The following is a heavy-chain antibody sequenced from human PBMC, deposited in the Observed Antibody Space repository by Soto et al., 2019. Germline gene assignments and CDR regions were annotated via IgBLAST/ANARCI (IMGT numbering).Heavy chain of an antibody. CDR3: ARDNGDSSGYYWGNNWIDT. V-gene: IGHV3-33*07. CDR2: IWYNGSNK. D-gene: IGHD3-22*01. CDR1: GFTLSRYA. J-gene: IGHJ5*02. Sequence: GGSLRLSCAASGFTLSRYAMYAVRQAPGKGLEWVAVIWYNGSNKYYADSVKGRFTISRDNSRNTLYLEMNSLRADDTAVYYCARDNGDSSGYYWGNNWIDTWGQGTLVTVSS.